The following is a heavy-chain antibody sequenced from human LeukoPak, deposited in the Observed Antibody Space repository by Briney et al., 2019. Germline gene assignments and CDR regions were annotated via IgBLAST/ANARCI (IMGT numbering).Heavy chain of an antibody. D-gene: IGHD2-8*01. CDR1: GFTVSSNY. Sequence: GGSLRLSCAASGFTVSSNYMSWVRGAPGKGLEWVSLIYSGGSTYYADSVKGRFTISRDNSKNTLYLQMISLRAEDAAVYYCARDSGYCTNGVCWDAWFDPWGQGTLVTVSS. CDR2: IYSGGST. J-gene: IGHJ5*02. V-gene: IGHV3-66*01. CDR3: ARDSGYCTNGVCWDAWFDP.